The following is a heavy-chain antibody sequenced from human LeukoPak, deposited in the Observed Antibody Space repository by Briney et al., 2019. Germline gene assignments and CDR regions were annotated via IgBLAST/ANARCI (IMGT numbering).Heavy chain of an antibody. D-gene: IGHD3-10*01. CDR2: ISSSSYI. CDR3: ARRLRGDYFDY. J-gene: IGHJ4*02. V-gene: IGHV3-21*01. CDR1: GFTFSSYS. Sequence: GGSLRLSCAASGFTFSSYSMNWVRQAPGKGLEWVSSISSSSYIYYADSVKGRFTISRDNAKNSLYLQMNSLRAEDTAVYYCARRLRGDYFDYWGQGTLVTVSS.